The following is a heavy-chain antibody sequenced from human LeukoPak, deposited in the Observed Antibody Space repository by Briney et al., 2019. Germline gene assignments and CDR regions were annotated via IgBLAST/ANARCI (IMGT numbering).Heavy chain of an antibody. CDR3: GSYRRAYDV. J-gene: IGHJ3*01. CDR2: IVGDTVT. V-gene: IGHV3-23*01. D-gene: IGHD1-26*01. Sequence: GGSLRLSCAASGFTFNSYAMSWVRQAPGKGLEWVSAIVGDTVTFYTDSVKGRFTISRDHSQNKVNLQMDNLRAEDAAIYYCGSYRRAYDVWGQGTVVTVAS. CDR1: GFTFNSYA.